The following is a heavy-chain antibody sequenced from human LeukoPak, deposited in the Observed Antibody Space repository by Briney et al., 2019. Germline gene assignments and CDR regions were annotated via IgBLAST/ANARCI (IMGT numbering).Heavy chain of an antibody. CDR1: GGSFSGYY. CDR3: AKDLASYSIYSDAFDI. Sequence: SETLSLTCAVYGGSFSGYYWSWIRQPPGKGLEWIGEINHSGSTNYNPSLKSRVTISVDTSKNQVSLKLTSVTAADTAVYYCAKDLASYSIYSDAFDIWGQGTMVTVSS. CDR2: INHSGST. D-gene: IGHD4-11*01. J-gene: IGHJ3*02. V-gene: IGHV4-34*01.